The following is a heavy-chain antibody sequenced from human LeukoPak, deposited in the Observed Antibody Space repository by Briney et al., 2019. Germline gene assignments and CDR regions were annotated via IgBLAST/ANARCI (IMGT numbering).Heavy chain of an antibody. CDR3: ARARNYYDSSGYSYYFDY. V-gene: IGHV3-74*01. CDR2: INSDGSST. J-gene: IGHJ4*02. Sequence: GGSLRLSCAASGFTFSSYWMHWVRQAPGKGLVWVSRINSDGSSTSYADSVKGRSTISRDNAKNTLYLQMNSLRAEDTAVYYCARARNYYDSSGYSYYFDYWGQGTLVTVSS. CDR1: GFTFSSYW. D-gene: IGHD3-22*01.